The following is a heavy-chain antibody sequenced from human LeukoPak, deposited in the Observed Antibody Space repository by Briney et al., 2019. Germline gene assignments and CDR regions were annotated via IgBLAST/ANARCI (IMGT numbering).Heavy chain of an antibody. CDR3: ARVDVIWFGELYFDY. V-gene: IGHV4-34*01. CDR2: INHSGSN. Sequence: SETLSLTCAVYGGSFSGYYWSWIRQPPGKGLEWIGEINHSGSNNYNPSLKSRVTISVDTSKNQFSLKLSSVTAADTAVYYCARVDVIWFGELYFDYWGQGTLVTVSS. CDR1: GGSFSGYY. D-gene: IGHD3-10*01. J-gene: IGHJ4*02.